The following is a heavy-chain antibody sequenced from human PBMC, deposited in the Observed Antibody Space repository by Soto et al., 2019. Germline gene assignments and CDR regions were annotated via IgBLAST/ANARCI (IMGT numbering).Heavy chain of an antibody. CDR3: ARDSPPVDY. V-gene: IGHV1-18*01. CDR2: ISAYNGNT. Sequence: QVQLVQSGAEVKKPGASVKVSCKDSGYTFTSYGISWVRQAPGQGLAWRGWISAYNGNTKYARKLQGRVTMTTDTSTSTADLELMSLRSDDTAVYYCARDSPPVDYWGQGTLVTVSS. CDR1: GYTFTSYG. J-gene: IGHJ4*02.